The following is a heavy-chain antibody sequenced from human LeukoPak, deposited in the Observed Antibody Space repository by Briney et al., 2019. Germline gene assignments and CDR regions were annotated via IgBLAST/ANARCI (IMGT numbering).Heavy chain of an antibody. D-gene: IGHD6-19*01. J-gene: IGHJ4*02. CDR3: ARSGSWYDY. V-gene: IGHV3-74*01. CDR1: GFTFSSYW. Sequence: GGSLRLSCAASGFTFSSYWMHWVRQPPGKGLVWVSRITSDGSGIGYADSVKGRFSTSRDNAKNTLYLQMNSLRAEDTAVYYCARSGSWYDYWGQGTLVTVSS. CDR2: ITSDGSGI.